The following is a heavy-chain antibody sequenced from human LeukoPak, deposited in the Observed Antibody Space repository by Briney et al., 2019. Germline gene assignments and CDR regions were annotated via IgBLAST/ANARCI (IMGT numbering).Heavy chain of an antibody. CDR3: ARVEYSGSYYGWFDP. CDR2: INHSGST. J-gene: IGHJ5*02. CDR1: GGSFNGYY. Sequence: KPTETLSLTCAVYGGSFNGYYWSWIRQPPGKGLEWIGEINHSGSTNYNPSLKSRVTISVDTSKNQFSLKLSSVTAADTAVYYCARVEYSGSYYGWFDPWGQGTLVTISS. V-gene: IGHV4-34*01. D-gene: IGHD1-26*01.